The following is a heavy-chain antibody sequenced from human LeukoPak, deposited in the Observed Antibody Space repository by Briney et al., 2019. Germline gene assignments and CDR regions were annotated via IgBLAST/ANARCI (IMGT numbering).Heavy chain of an antibody. CDR1: GGSISSYY. V-gene: IGHV4-59*01. D-gene: IGHD3-9*01. CDR2: IYYSGST. J-gene: IGHJ5*02. Sequence: SETLSLTCTVSGGSISSYYWSWIRQPPGKGLEWIGYIYYSGSTNYNPSLKSRVTISVDTSKNQFSLKLSSVTAADTAVCYCATTSDFDWFWFDPWGQGTLVTVSS. CDR3: ATTSDFDWFWFDP.